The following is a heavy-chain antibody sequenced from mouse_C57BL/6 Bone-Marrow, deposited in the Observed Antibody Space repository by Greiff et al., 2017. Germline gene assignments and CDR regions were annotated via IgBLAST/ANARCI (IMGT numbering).Heavy chain of an antibody. Sequence: VQLQQSGPGLVQPSQSLSITCTVSGFSLTSYGVHWVRQSPGKGLEWLGVIWSGGSTDHNAAFISRLSISKDNSKSHVFFKMNSLHADDTAIYYGARGPPYYSNWGYYFDYWGQGTTLTVSS. D-gene: IGHD2-5*01. CDR2: IWSGGST. V-gene: IGHV2-2*01. CDR1: GFSLTSYG. J-gene: IGHJ2*01. CDR3: ARGPPYYSNWGYYFDY.